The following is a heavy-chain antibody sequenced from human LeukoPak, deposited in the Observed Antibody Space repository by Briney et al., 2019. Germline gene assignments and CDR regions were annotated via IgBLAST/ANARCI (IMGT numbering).Heavy chain of an antibody. CDR1: GLTFSTYS. J-gene: IGHJ5*02. CDR3: ARAAQPGFDP. V-gene: IGHV3-48*01. D-gene: IGHD1-14*01. CDR2: ISSDSGTR. Sequence: GGSLRLSCGASGLTFSTYSMNWVRQAPGKGLEWVSYISSDSGTRYYADSVKGRFTISRDNANNSLYLQMNSLRAEDTAVYYCARAAQPGFDPWGQGTLVTVSS.